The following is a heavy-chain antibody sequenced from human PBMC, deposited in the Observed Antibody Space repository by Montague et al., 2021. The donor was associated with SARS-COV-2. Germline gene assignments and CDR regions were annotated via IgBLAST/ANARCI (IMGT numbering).Heavy chain of an antibody. V-gene: IGHV4-59*01. Sequence: SETLSLTCTVSGGSISNYYWSWFRQPPGGGLVWCGYINYSGSTDYSPSLKSRVTISLDTSKNQFSLKVTSVTAADTAVYYCARGGGYYDYGLDVWGPGTTVTVSS. D-gene: IGHD3-22*01. J-gene: IGHJ6*02. CDR2: INYSGST. CDR3: ARGGGYYDYGLDV. CDR1: GGSISNYY.